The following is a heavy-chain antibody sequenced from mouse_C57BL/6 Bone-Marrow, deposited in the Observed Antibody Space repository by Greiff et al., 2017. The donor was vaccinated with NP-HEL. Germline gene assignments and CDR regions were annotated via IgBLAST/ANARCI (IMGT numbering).Heavy chain of an antibody. J-gene: IGHJ2*01. V-gene: IGHV3-8*01. CDR3: ARDTTTVVEREYIDY. D-gene: IGHD1-1*01. CDR2: ISYSGST. CDR1: GYSITSDY. Sequence: EVKLQESGPGLAKPSQTLSLTCSVTGYSITSDYWNWIRKFPGNKLEYMGYISYSGSTYYNLSLKSRISITRDTSKNQYYLQLNSVTTEDTATYTCARDTTTVVEREYIDYWGQGTTLTVSS.